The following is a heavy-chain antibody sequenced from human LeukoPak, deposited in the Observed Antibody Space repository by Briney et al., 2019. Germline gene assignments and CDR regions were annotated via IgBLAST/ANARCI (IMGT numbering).Heavy chain of an antibody. Sequence: ASVKVSCKVSGYTLTELSMHWVRQAPGKGLECMGGFDPEDGETIYAQKFQGRVTMTEDTSTDTAYMELSSLRAEDTAVYYCATGDSSGYYFDYWGQGTLVTVSS. CDR3: ATGDSSGYYFDY. D-gene: IGHD3-22*01. V-gene: IGHV1-24*01. CDR2: FDPEDGET. J-gene: IGHJ4*02. CDR1: GYTLTELS.